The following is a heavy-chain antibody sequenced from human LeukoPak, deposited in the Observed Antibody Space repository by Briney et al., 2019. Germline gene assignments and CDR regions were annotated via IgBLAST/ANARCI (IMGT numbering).Heavy chain of an antibody. CDR3: ARHPFQYPFDH. Sequence: SETLSLTCTVSGAPVSSDYWSWIRQSPGKGLEWIGYIYHSGHTMSNPSLKSRVSLSLDTSNNQFSLKLSSVTAADTAVYYCARHPFQYPFDHWGQGTVVSVSS. V-gene: IGHV4-59*08. CDR1: GAPVSSDY. CDR2: IYHSGHT. D-gene: IGHD2/OR15-2a*01. J-gene: IGHJ5*02.